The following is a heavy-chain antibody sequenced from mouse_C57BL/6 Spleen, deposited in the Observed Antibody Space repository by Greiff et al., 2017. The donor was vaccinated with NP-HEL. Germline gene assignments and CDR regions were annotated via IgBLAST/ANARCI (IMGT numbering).Heavy chain of an antibody. CDR3: ARSVLRSYFDY. J-gene: IGHJ2*01. CDR1: GYTFTSYW. CDR2: IDPSDSYT. Sequence: QVQLQQPGAELVKPGASVKLSCKASGYTFTSYWMQWVKQRPGQGLEWIGEIDPSDSYTNYNQKFKGKATLTVDTSSSTAYMQLSSLTSEDSAVYYCARSVLRSYFDYWGQGTTLTVSS. D-gene: IGHD1-1*01. V-gene: IGHV1-50*01.